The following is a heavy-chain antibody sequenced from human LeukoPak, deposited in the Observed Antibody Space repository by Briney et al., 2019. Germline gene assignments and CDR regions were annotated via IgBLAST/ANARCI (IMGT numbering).Heavy chain of an antibody. V-gene: IGHV4-34*01. D-gene: IGHD2/OR15-2a*01. J-gene: IGHJ6*02. CDR3: ARVRRNYYYGMDV. Sequence: SETLSLTRAVYGGSFSGYYWSWIRQPPGKGLEWVGEINHSGSTNYNPSLKSRVTISVDTAKNQFSLKLSSVTAADTAVYYCARVRRNYYYGMDVWGQGTTVTVSS. CDR1: GGSFSGYY. CDR2: INHSGST.